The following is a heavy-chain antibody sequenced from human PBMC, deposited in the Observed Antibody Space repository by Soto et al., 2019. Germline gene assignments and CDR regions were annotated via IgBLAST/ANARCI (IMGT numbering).Heavy chain of an antibody. CDR3: ARERGGGDYDPGPFDY. J-gene: IGHJ4*02. CDR1: GGTFSSYA. Sequence: QVQLVQSGAEVKKPGSSVKVSCKASGGTFSSYAISWVRQAPGQGLEWMGGIITIFGTANYAQKFQGRVTITADESTSTADMELSSLRSEDTAVYYCARERGGGDYDPGPFDYWGQGTLVTVSS. D-gene: IGHD4-17*01. V-gene: IGHV1-69*01. CDR2: IITIFGTA.